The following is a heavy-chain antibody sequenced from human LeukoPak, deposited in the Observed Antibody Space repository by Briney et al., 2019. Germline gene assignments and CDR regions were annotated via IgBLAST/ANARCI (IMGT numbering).Heavy chain of an antibody. D-gene: IGHD3-10*01. CDR1: GFTFSSYA. J-gene: IGHJ4*02. CDR3: ARGNDELGSGSYYKSGYYFDY. CDR2: ISGSGGST. V-gene: IGHV3-23*01. Sequence: GGSLRLSCAASGFTFSSYAMSWVRQAPGKGLEWVSAISGSGGSTYYADSVKGRFTISRDNSKNTLYLQMNSLRAEDTAVYYCARGNDELGSGSYYKSGYYFDYWGQGTLVTVSS.